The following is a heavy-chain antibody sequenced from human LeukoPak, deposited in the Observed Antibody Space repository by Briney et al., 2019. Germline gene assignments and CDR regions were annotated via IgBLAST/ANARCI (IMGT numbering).Heavy chain of an antibody. D-gene: IGHD6-19*01. V-gene: IGHV3-9*01. Sequence: GGSLRLSCAASGFTFDDYAMHWVRQAPGKGLEWVSGISWNSGSIGYADSVKGRFTISRDNAKNSLYLQMNSLRAEDTAVYYCASSSYSSGWYDVTLFDYWGQGTLVTVSS. CDR2: ISWNSGSI. CDR1: GFTFDDYA. CDR3: ASSSYSSGWYDVTLFDY. J-gene: IGHJ4*02.